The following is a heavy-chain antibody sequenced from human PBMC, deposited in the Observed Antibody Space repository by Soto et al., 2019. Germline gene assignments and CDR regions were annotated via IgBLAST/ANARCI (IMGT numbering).Heavy chain of an antibody. CDR3: ERAHSAQYFDF. CDR2: ISPGGDST. V-gene: IGHV1-46*01. Sequence: ASVKVSCKASGFTFSNYYMHWVRQAPEQGLEWMGIISPGGDSTTYAQRFQGRLTMTRDTYTSTVYMDLSSLTSEDTAVYYCERAHSAQYFDFWGQGTLVMVSS. J-gene: IGHJ4*02. CDR1: GFTFSNYY.